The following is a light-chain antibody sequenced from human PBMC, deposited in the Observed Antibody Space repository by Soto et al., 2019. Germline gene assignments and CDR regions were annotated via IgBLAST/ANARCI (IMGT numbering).Light chain of an antibody. CDR3: QQYGHSLWT. V-gene: IGKV3-20*01. Sequence: EIVLTQSPATLSLSPGERATLSCRASQSVSSYLAWYQQTPGQAPRLLIYGASSRATGIPDRFSGSGSGTDFTLTISRLEHEDYEVYYCQQYGHSLWTFGQGTKVDIK. J-gene: IGKJ1*01. CDR1: QSVSSY. CDR2: GAS.